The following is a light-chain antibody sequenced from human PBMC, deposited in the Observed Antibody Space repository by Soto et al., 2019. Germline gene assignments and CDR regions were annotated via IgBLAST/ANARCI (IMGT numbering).Light chain of an antibody. CDR2: GAS. CDR1: QTVSSSS. CDR3: QRYGSPPDT. Sequence: EIVLTQSPGTLSLSPGERATLSCSASQTVSSSSLAWYQQKPGQAPRLLIYGASSRATGIPDRFSGSGSGTDFTLTISRVEPEDFAVYYCQRYGSPPDTFRQGTKLEIK. J-gene: IGKJ2*01. V-gene: IGKV3-20*01.